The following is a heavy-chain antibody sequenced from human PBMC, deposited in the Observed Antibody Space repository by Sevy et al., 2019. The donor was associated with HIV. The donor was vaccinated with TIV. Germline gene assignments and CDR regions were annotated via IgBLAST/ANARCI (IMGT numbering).Heavy chain of an antibody. CDR2: INEDGNEK. CDR3: ARDVAAGDF. CDR1: GFTFTKYW. V-gene: IGHV3-7*01. D-gene: IGHD2-21*01. J-gene: IGHJ4*02. Sequence: GGSLRLSCVASGFTFTKYWMTWVRQAPGKGLEWVAHINEDGNEKYYLESVRGRFTLSRDNAKQSVSLQMNRLRVEDTGVYYCARDVAAGDFWGRGTQVTVSS.